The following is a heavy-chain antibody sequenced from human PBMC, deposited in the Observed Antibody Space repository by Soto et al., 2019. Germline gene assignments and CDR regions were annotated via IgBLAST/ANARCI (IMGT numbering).Heavy chain of an antibody. CDR2: ISGSGGST. D-gene: IGHD4-17*01. CDR3: AKGRTDYGDYDCLDY. J-gene: IGHJ4*02. V-gene: IGHV3-23*01. Sequence: GGSLRLSCAASGFTFSSYAMSWVRQAPGKGLEWVSAISGSGGSTYYADSVKGRFTISRDNSKNTLYLQMNSLRAEDTAVYYCAKGRTDYGDYDCLDYWGQGTLVTVSS. CDR1: GFTFSSYA.